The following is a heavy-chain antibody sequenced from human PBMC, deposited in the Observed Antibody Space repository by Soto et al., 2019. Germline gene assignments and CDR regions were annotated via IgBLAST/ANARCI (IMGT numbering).Heavy chain of an antibody. CDR1: GYTFTVYY. V-gene: IGHV1-2*02. J-gene: IGHJ3*02. Sequence: ASVKVSCKASGYTFTVYYMHWVRQAPGQGLEWMGWINPKSGGTMYPQKFQGRVTMTWDTSISTAYMALTRLRSDDTAVYYCASAYLVWGSSLGGAFDIWGQGTMVTVSS. CDR3: ASAYLVWGSSLGGAFDI. D-gene: IGHD3-16*01. CDR2: INPKSGGT.